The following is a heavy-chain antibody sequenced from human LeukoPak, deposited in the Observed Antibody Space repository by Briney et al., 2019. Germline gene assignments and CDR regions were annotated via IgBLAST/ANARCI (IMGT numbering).Heavy chain of an antibody. D-gene: IGHD6-6*01. CDR2: IHYSGST. CDR1: GDSINNSSYY. CDR3: ERGSIAPDY. J-gene: IGHJ4*02. V-gene: IGHV4-39*02. Sequence: SGTLSLTCTVSGDSINNSSYYWGWIRQPPGKGLEWMGSIHYSGSTYYNPSLKSRVTISVDTSKNHLSLRLRSVTAADTAVYYCERGSIAPDYWGQGILVTVSS.